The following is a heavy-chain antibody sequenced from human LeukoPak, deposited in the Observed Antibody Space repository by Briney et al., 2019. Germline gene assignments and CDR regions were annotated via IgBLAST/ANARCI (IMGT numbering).Heavy chain of an antibody. CDR3: AKGNGYSYGRYYFDY. CDR1: GFTFNDYA. Sequence: GGSLRLSCAASGFTFNDYAMNWVRQAPGKGLEWVSAVSGSGYSTYYADSVKGRFTISRDNSKNTLYLQVNSLRAEDTAVYYCAKGNGYSYGRYYFDYWGQGTLVTVSS. CDR2: VSGSGYST. V-gene: IGHV3-23*01. D-gene: IGHD5-18*01. J-gene: IGHJ4*02.